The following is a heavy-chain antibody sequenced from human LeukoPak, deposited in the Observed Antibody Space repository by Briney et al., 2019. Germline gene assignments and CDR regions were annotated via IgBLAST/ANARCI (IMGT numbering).Heavy chain of an antibody. CDR3: ARGGYCSSTSCSTYNWFDP. CDR1: GYTFTSYD. V-gene: IGHV1-8*03. J-gene: IGHJ5*02. CDR2: MNPNSGNT. D-gene: IGHD2-2*01. Sequence: GASVKVSCKASGYTFTSYDINWVRQATGQGLEWMGWMNPNSGNTGYAQKFQGRVTITRNTSISTAYMELSSLRSEDTAVYYCARGGYCSSTSCSTYNWFDPWGQGTLVTVSS.